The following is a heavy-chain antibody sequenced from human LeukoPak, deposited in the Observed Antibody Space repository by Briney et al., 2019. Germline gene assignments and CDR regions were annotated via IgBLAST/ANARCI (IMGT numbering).Heavy chain of an antibody. CDR1: GFTFSAYG. V-gene: IGHV3-30*02. Sequence: GGSLRLSCAASGFTFSAYGIHWVRQAPGKGLEWVTFIRFDGTNDYYADSAKGRFTISRDNSKNTVYLQMNNLRAEDTAVYFCAKDVFGPRALMVRGVIPLNYWGQGTLVTVSS. CDR2: IRFDGTND. J-gene: IGHJ4*02. D-gene: IGHD3-10*01. CDR3: AKDVFGPRALMVRGVIPLNY.